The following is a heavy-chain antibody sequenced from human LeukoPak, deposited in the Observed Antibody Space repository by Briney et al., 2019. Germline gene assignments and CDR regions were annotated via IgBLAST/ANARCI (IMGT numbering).Heavy chain of an antibody. CDR3: ARDPGYSSPRGDY. Sequence: ASEKVSCKSSAYTFTDYFMHWVRHEPGQGLEWIGWINPISGGTHYAQKFQCRVTMTRDTSISTAYMELSRLRSDDTAVYYCARDPGYSSPRGDYWGQGTLVTVSS. J-gene: IGHJ4*02. D-gene: IGHD5-18*01. CDR2: INPISGGT. V-gene: IGHV1-2*02. CDR1: AYTFTDYF.